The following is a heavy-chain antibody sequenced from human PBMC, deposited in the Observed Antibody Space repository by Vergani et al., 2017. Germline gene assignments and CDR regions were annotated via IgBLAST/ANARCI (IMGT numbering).Heavy chain of an antibody. J-gene: IGHJ3*01. CDR1: VNTFITYY. CDR2: IHPSGDST. V-gene: IGHV1-46*03. CDR3: ASGGYNDAFDL. Sequence: QVQLVQSAAEVKRLGASVKVSCTTSVNTFITYYTHWVRQAPGQGLEWMGEIHPSGDSTSYAQQFEGRITMTRDTSTSTVYMELSSLRSEDTAVYFCASGGYNDAFDLWGQGTMVTVSS. D-gene: IGHD2-15*01.